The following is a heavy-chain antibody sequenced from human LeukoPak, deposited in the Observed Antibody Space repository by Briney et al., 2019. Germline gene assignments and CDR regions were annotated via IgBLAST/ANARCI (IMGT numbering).Heavy chain of an antibody. CDR1: GFTFSNYW. CDR3: ARIFQFYSNGFDI. D-gene: IGHD2-21*01. V-gene: IGHV3-21*04. Sequence: PGGSLRLSCAASGFTFSNYWMHWVRQAPGKGLQWVSFIRSSSGYIYYADSVKGRFTVSRDNAKKSLYLQMNSLRAEDTAVYYCARIFQFYSNGFDIWGRGTMVTVSS. J-gene: IGHJ3*02. CDR2: IRSSSGYI.